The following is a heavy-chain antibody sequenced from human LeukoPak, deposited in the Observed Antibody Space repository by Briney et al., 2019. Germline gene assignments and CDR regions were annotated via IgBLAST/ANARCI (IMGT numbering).Heavy chain of an antibody. CDR1: GYSFTSYW. J-gene: IGHJ6*02. V-gene: IGHV5-51*01. CDR2: IYPGDSDT. Sequence: GESLKISCKGSGYSFTSYWIGWVRQMPGKGLEWMGIIYPGDSDTRYSPSFQGQGTISADKSISTAYLQWSSLKASDTAMYYCARHKYSSSWYYYCGMDVWGQGTTVTVSS. CDR3: ARHKYSSSWYYYCGMDV. D-gene: IGHD6-13*01.